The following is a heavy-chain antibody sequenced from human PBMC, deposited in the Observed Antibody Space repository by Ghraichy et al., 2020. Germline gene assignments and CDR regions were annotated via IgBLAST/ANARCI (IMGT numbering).Heavy chain of an antibody. Sequence: EPLSLTCTVSGDSFSSSNYYWGWIRQPPGKGLEWIGSVHYRGTTYYKPSLNSRVTISVDTSNNQFSLKLSSVTAADTAVYYCARHVYYYDGSGSYYYFDNWGQGTLVTVSS. V-gene: IGHV4-39*01. J-gene: IGHJ4*02. CDR2: VHYRGTT. D-gene: IGHD3-22*01. CDR3: ARHVYYYDGSGSYYYFDN. CDR1: GDSFSSSNYY.